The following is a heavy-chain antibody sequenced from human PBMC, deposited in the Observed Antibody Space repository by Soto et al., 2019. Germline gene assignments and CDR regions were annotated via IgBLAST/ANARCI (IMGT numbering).Heavy chain of an antibody. CDR3: ARGGRCSGGSCYGLNYYYYMDV. Sequence: SETLSLTCTVSGGSISTYYWSWIRQPPGKGLEWIGYIYYSGSTSYNPSLKSRVTISVDTSKNQFSLKVSSVTAADTAVYYCARGGRCSGGSCYGLNYYYYMDVWGKGTPATVPS. V-gene: IGHV4-59*01. D-gene: IGHD2-15*01. J-gene: IGHJ6*03. CDR1: GGSISTYY. CDR2: IYYSGST.